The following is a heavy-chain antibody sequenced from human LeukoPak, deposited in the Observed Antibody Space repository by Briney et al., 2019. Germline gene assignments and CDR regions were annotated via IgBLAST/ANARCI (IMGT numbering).Heavy chain of an antibody. D-gene: IGHD5-24*01. V-gene: IGHV3-21*06. Sequence: PGGSLRLSCAASGFTFSPYPMSWVRQAPGKGLEWVSSISGGSDTIHYADSVKGRFTISRDNAKNSLYLQMNSLRAEDTAVYYCARDLGRDRYFDSWGQGTLVTVSS. CDR3: ARDLGRDRYFDS. CDR1: GFTFSPYP. CDR2: ISGGSDTI. J-gene: IGHJ4*02.